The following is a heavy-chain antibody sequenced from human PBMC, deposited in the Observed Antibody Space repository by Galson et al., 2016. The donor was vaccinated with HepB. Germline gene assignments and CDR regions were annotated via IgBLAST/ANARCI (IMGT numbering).Heavy chain of an antibody. D-gene: IGHD3-10*01. J-gene: IGHJ3*02. CDR3: SYGFDI. V-gene: IGHV6-1*01. CDR2: RSKWYN. Sequence: RSKWYNDYAASVKSRITINPDTSKNQFSLQLNSVTPEDTAVYYCSYGFDIWGQGTMVTVSS.